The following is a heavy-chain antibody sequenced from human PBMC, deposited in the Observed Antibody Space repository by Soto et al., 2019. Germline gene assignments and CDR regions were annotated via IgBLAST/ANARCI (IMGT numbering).Heavy chain of an antibody. CDR1: GGSISSGDYY. D-gene: IGHD7-27*01. Sequence: PSETLSLTCTVSGGSISSGDYYWSWIRQPPGKGLEWIGYIYYSGSTYYNPSLKSRVTISVDTSKNQFSLKLSSVTAADTAVYYCARVAVRETGPPGSDYFDYWGQGTLVTVSS. CDR2: IYYSGST. CDR3: ARVAVRETGPPGSDYFDY. J-gene: IGHJ4*02. V-gene: IGHV4-30-4*01.